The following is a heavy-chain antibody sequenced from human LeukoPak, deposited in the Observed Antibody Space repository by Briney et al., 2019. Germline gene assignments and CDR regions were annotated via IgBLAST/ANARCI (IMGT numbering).Heavy chain of an antibody. CDR1: VASINSYY. V-gene: IGHV4-59*10. D-gene: IGHD1-26*01. Sequence: PSEPLSLPCGVSVASINSYYWGWVRHPAGRGREGIGRIYTTGTTNYSPSLKSRLTMSLDTSKNHFSLKLRSVTAADTAVYYCGRQGYTASYYFVDYWSQGTLVTVSS. CDR2: IYTTGTT. J-gene: IGHJ4*02. CDR3: GRQGYTASYYFVDY.